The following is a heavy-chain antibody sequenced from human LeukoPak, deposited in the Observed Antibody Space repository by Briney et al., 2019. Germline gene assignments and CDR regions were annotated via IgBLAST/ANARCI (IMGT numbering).Heavy chain of an antibody. D-gene: IGHD6-6*01. CDR2: ISGSGGST. CDR1: GFTFSSYA. V-gene: IGHV3-23*01. CDR3: AKAKSSSRDYYYMDV. Sequence: GGSLRLSCAASGFTFSSYAMSWARQAPGKGLEWVSGISGSGGSTYYADSVKGRFTTSRDNSKNTLYLQMNSLRAEDTAVYYCAKAKSSSRDYYYMDVWGKGTTVTVSS. J-gene: IGHJ6*03.